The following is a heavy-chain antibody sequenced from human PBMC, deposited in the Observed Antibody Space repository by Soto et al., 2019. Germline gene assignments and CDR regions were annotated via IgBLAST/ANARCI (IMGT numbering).Heavy chain of an antibody. D-gene: IGHD2-15*01. CDR1: GFTFSSYA. J-gene: IGHJ4*02. CDR2: ISYDGSNK. V-gene: IGHV3-30-3*01. CDR3: GTLGAPRDI. Sequence: GGSLRLSCAASGFTFSSYAMHWVRQAPGKGLEWVAVISYDGSNKYYADSVKGRFTISRDNSKNTLYLQMNSLRAEDTAVYYCGTLGAPRDIWGQGTLVTVSS.